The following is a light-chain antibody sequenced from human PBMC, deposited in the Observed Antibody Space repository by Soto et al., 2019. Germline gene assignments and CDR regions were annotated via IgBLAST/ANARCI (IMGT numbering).Light chain of an antibody. J-gene: IGKJ4*01. CDR3: QQYGSSPLT. CDR1: QSLSNNY. Sequence: EIVLTQSRGTLSLSPGERASLSCRASQSLSNNYLAWYQQKPGQAPRLLIYDASSRATGIPDRFSGSGSGTDLTLSMSRLEPEDYAVYYCQQYGSSPLTFGGGTKVEIK. CDR2: DAS. V-gene: IGKV3-20*01.